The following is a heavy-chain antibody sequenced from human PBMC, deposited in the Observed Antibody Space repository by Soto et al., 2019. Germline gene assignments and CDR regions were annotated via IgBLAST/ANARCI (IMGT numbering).Heavy chain of an antibody. CDR1: GGSVSGYY. Sequence: SETLSLTCAVYGGSVSGYYWSWILQPQGKGLEWIGEINHSGSTNYNPSLKSRVTISVDTSKNQFSLKLSSVTAADTAVYYCARTTVAGTPYYFDYWGQGTLVTVSS. V-gene: IGHV4-34*01. CDR2: INHSGST. CDR3: ARTTVAGTPYYFDY. D-gene: IGHD6-19*01. J-gene: IGHJ4*02.